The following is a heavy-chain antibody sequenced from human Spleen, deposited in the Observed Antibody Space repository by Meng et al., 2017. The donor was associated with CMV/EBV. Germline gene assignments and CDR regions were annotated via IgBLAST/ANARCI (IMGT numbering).Heavy chain of an antibody. D-gene: IGHD3-9*01. V-gene: IGHV3-33*01. Sequence: GGSLRLSCAASGFTFSSYGMHWVRQAPGKGLEWVAVIWYDGSNKYYADSVKGRFTISRDNSKNTLYLQMDSLRAEDTAVYYCAREPPPYYDILTGYYPYYYGMDVWGQGTTVTVSS. CDR3: AREPPPYYDILTGYYPYYYGMDV. CDR2: IWYDGSNK. J-gene: IGHJ6*02. CDR1: GFTFSSYG.